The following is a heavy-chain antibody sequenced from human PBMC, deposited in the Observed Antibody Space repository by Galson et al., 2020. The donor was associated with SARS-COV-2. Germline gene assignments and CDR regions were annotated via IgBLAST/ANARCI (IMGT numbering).Heavy chain of an antibody. V-gene: IGHV1-24*01. CDR3: ATSPAAIRDNCVDP. D-gene: IGHD2-2*01. J-gene: IGHJ5*02. CDR2: FDPEDGET. Sequence: ASVKVSCKVSGYTLTELSMHWVRQAPGKGLEWMGGFDPEDGETIYAQKFQGRVTMTEDTSTDTAYMELSSLRSEDTAVYYCATSPAAIRDNCVDPWGQETRVTVSS. CDR1: GYTLTELS.